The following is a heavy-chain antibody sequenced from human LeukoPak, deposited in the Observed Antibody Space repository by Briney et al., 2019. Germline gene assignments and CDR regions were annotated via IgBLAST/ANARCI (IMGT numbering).Heavy chain of an antibody. CDR2: IYLGDFGI. CDR1: GYSFANYW. Sequence: KPGESLKISCKGSGYSFANYWIGWVRQMPGKGLEWMGIIYLGDFGIRNSPSFQGQVTISADKSISTVYLQWSSLKASDTAMYYCARNSGTENNFDYWGQGTLVTVSS. D-gene: IGHD1-26*01. V-gene: IGHV5-51*01. CDR3: ARNSGTENNFDY. J-gene: IGHJ4*02.